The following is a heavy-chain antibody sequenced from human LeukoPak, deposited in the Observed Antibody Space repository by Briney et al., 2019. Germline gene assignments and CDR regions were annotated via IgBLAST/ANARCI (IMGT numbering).Heavy chain of an antibody. J-gene: IGHJ3*02. CDR2: IRYDASNK. CDR1: GFTFSSYG. V-gene: IGHV3-30*02. Sequence: GGSGRLSCAASGFTFSSYGMHWVRQAPGKGLEWVAFIRYDASNKYYADSVKARFTISRDNSKNTLYLQMNSLRAEDTAVYYCAKDHSSSWYMNAFDIWGQGTMVTVSS. D-gene: IGHD6-13*01. CDR3: AKDHSSSWYMNAFDI.